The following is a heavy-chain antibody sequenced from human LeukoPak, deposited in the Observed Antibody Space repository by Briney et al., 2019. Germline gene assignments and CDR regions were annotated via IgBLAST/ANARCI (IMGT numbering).Heavy chain of an antibody. CDR3: ARDHNYAFDN. Sequence: PGGSLRLSCTASGFPFIDYSMNWVRQAPGQGLEWISYIGISSGNTKYADSVKGRFTISADNAKNSLYLQMNSLRVEDTAVYYCARDHNYAFDNWGQRTLVSVSS. CDR2: IGISSGNT. D-gene: IGHD5-18*01. J-gene: IGHJ4*02. V-gene: IGHV3-48*04. CDR1: GFPFIDYS.